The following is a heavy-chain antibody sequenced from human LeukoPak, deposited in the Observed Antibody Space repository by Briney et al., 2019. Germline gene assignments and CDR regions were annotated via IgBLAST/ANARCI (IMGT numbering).Heavy chain of an antibody. J-gene: IGHJ4*02. CDR2: ISSGSSYI. CDR3: ATLSYGDFDY. Sequence: PGGSLRLSCAAYGFTFCSYSMNWVRQAPGKGLEWVSSISSGSSYIYYADSVKGRFTISRDNAKNSLYLQMNSLRAEDTAVYYCATLSYGDFDYWGQGTLVTVSS. D-gene: IGHD5-18*01. CDR1: GFTFCSYS. V-gene: IGHV3-21*01.